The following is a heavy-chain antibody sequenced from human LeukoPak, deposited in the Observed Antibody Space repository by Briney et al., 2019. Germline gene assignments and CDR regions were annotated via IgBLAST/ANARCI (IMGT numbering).Heavy chain of an antibody. CDR1: GGSISSSSYY. Sequence: SETLSLTCTVSGGSISSSSYYWGWIRQPPGKGLEWIGGIYYSGSTYYNPSLKSRVTISVDTSKNQFSLKLNSVTAADTAVYYCARGYDSLYFDFWGQGTLVIVSS. CDR2: IYYSGST. CDR3: ARGYDSLYFDF. D-gene: IGHD1-20*01. J-gene: IGHJ4*02. V-gene: IGHV4-39*01.